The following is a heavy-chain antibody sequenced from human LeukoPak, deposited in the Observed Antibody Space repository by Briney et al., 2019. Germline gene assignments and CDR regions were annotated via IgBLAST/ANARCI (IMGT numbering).Heavy chain of an antibody. Sequence: GGSLRLSCSASGFTFSSYAMHWVRQAPGKGLEYVSAISSNGGSTYYADSVKGRFTISRDNSKNTLYLQMSSLRAEDTAVYYCVKDDYYDSSDYLPGYWGQGTLVTVSS. V-gene: IGHV3-64D*09. CDR3: VKDDYYDSSDYLPGY. D-gene: IGHD3-22*01. CDR2: ISSNGGST. CDR1: GFTFSSYA. J-gene: IGHJ4*02.